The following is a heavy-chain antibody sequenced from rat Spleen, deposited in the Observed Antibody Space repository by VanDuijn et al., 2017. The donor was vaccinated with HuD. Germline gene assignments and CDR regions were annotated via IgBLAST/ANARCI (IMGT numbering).Heavy chain of an antibody. Sequence: EVQLVESGGGLVQPGRSMKLSCAASGFTFDDYGMAWVRQAPKNGLEWVASISWGGSSTYYPDNVKGRFTISRDNAKNALYLQMNSLRSEDTATYYCTRGTWYFDFWGPGTMVTVSS. V-gene: IGHV5-7*01. D-gene: IGHD1-5*01. CDR1: GFTFDDYG. CDR3: TRGTWYFDF. J-gene: IGHJ1*01. CDR2: ISWGGSST.